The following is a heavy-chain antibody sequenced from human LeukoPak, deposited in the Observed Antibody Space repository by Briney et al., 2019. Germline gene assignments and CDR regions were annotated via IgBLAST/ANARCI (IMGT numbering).Heavy chain of an antibody. CDR1: GFTVSSNY. CDR2: IYSGGST. V-gene: IGHV3-66*01. Sequence: PGGSLRLSCAASGFTVSSNYMSWVRQAPGKGLEWVSVIYSGGSTYYADSVKGRFTISRDNSKNTLYLQMNSLRAEDTAVYYCAKCRYSSGLYFDYWGQGTLVTVSS. CDR3: AKCRYSSGLYFDY. J-gene: IGHJ4*02. D-gene: IGHD5-18*01.